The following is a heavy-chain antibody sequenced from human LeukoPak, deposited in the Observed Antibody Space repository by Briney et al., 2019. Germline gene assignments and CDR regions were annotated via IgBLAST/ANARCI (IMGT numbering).Heavy chain of an antibody. D-gene: IGHD3-22*01. Sequence: SETLSLTCTVSGGSVSSGSYYWSWIRQHPGKGLEWIGYIYYSGSTYYNPSLKSRVTISVDTSKNQFSLKLSSVTAADTAVYYCASDTYYYDSSGYYSGYWGQGTLVTVSS. CDR2: IYYSGST. CDR3: ASDTYYYDSSGYYSGY. CDR1: GGSVSSGSYY. J-gene: IGHJ4*02. V-gene: IGHV4-31*03.